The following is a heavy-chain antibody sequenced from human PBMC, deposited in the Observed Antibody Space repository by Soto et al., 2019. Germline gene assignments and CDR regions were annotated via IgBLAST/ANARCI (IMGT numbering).Heavy chain of an antibody. D-gene: IGHD3-22*01. CDR1: GFTFSSYS. CDR2: ISSSGTYI. CDR3: ARASYYYDGSGYHGC. J-gene: IGHJ4*02. V-gene: IGHV3-21*01. Sequence: GGSLRLSCAASGFTFSSYSMNWVRQAPGKGLEWVSSISSSGTYIYYADSVKGRFTISRDNAKNSLYLQMNSLRAEDTAVYYCARASYYYDGSGYHGCWGQGTLVTVSS.